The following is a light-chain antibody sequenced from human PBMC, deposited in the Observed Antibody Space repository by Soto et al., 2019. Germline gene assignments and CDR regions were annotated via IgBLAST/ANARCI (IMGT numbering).Light chain of an antibody. CDR1: STDVGGYKY. CDR2: DVT. J-gene: IGLJ1*01. CDR3: LSYTSSDTYV. V-gene: IGLV2-14*01. Sequence: QSVLTQPASVSGSPGQSITISCTGTSTDVGGYKYVSWYQQHPGKAPKFMIYDVTSRPSGISNRFSGSKSGNTAFLIISGLQAEGEADYYCLSYTSSDTYVFGTGTKVTVL.